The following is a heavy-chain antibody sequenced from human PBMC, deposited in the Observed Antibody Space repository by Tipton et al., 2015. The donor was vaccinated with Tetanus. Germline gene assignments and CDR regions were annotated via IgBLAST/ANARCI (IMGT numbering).Heavy chain of an antibody. CDR2: VWYDGTRK. V-gene: IGHV3-33*01. CDR1: GFTFSTHG. D-gene: IGHD3-22*01. CDR3: ARDGFYYESRTYFDY. Sequence: SGFTFSTHGMHWVRQAPGKGLEWVALVWYDGTRKYYTESVEGRFTISRDNSKNTLYLQMNSLRAEDTAVYYCARDGFYYESRTYFDYWGQGNLVIVSS. J-gene: IGHJ4*02.